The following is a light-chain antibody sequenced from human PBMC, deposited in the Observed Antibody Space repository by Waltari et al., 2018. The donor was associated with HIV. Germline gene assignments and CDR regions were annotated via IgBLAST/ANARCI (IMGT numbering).Light chain of an antibody. Sequence: QSLLTQSPSASGTPGQRVNISCFGTSSNIGSRSVNWYQHFPGTPPRLVIFRNTVRPSGVPDRFSGSKSGTSASLAISGLHSQDEADYYCSVWDVTLNGLVFGGGTRLTVL. CDR3: SVWDVTLNGLV. CDR1: SSNIGSRS. CDR2: RNT. V-gene: IGLV1-44*01. J-gene: IGLJ2*01.